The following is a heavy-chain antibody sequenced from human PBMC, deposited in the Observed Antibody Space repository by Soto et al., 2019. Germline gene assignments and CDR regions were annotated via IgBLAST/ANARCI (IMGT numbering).Heavy chain of an antibody. V-gene: IGHV1-3*01. D-gene: IGHD6-13*01. Sequence: ASVKVSCKASGYTFTSYGIHWVRQAPGQRLEWMGWINAANGDTKYSPKFQGRVTITRDTYASTAYMELSSLRSEDTAVYYCVRRHVSATGIDWFDPWGQGTLVTVSS. CDR1: GYTFTSYG. J-gene: IGHJ5*02. CDR3: VRRHVSATGIDWFDP. CDR2: INAANGDT.